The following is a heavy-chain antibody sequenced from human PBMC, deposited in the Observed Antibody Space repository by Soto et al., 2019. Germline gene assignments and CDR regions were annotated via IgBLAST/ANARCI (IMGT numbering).Heavy chain of an antibody. V-gene: IGHV1-18*01. CDR2: ISAYNGNT. CDR3: ARGIKYGDYSSWFDP. Sequence: ASVKVSCKASGYTFTSYGISWVRQAPGQGLEWMGWISAYNGNTNYAQKLQGRVTMTTDTSTSTAYMELSSLRSEDTAVYCCARGIKYGDYSSWFDPWGPGTLVTVYS. D-gene: IGHD4-17*01. J-gene: IGHJ5*02. CDR1: GYTFTSYG.